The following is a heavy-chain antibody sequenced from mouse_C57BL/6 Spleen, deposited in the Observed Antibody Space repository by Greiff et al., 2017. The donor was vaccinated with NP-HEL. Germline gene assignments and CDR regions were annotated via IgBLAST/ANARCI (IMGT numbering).Heavy chain of an antibody. CDR3: TTAMVTGYFDV. D-gene: IGHD2-2*01. J-gene: IGHJ1*03. Sequence: EVKLQESGAELVRPGASVKLSCTASGFNIKDDYMHWVKQRPEQGLEWIGWIDPENGDTEYASKFQGKATITADTSSNTAYLQLSSLTSEDTAVYYCTTAMVTGYFDVWGTGTTVTVSS. CDR2: IDPENGDT. V-gene: IGHV14-4*01. CDR1: GFNIKDDY.